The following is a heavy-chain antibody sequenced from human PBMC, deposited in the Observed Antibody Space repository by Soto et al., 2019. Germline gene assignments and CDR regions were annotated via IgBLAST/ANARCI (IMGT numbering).Heavy chain of an antibody. D-gene: IGHD5-18*01. Sequence: EVQLLESGGGLVQRGGSLRLSCEASGFTLNDYWMHWVRQVPGKGLVWVARINADGTSASYADSVKGRCTISRDNAKNTVYLMMNSLRAEDSAVYYCARGGPYNDGPRGSRVSDFWGLGTLVTLSS. CDR3: ARGGPYNDGPRGSRVSDF. J-gene: IGHJ4*02. V-gene: IGHV3-74*01. CDR2: INADGTSA. CDR1: GFTLNDYW.